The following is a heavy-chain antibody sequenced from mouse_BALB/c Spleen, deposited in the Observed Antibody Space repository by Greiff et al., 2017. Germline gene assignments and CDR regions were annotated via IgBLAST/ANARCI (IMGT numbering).Heavy chain of an antibody. Sequence: EVKVVESGGGLVQPGGSLKLSCAASGFTFSSYGMSWVRQTPDKRLELVATINSNGGSTYYPDSVKGRFTISRDNAKNTLYLQMSSLKSEDTAMYYCARDRGTYAMDYWGQGTSVTVSS. CDR1: GFTFSSYG. CDR2: INSNGGST. D-gene: IGHD3-3*01. CDR3: ARDRGTYAMDY. V-gene: IGHV5-6-3*01. J-gene: IGHJ4*01.